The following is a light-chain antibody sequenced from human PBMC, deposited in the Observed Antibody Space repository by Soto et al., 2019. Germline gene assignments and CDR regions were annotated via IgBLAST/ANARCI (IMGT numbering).Light chain of an antibody. CDR2: GAS. CDR3: QQYGTSPWT. J-gene: IGKJ1*01. V-gene: IGKV3-20*01. Sequence: EIVLTQSPGTLSLSPGERATLSCRASQSISSSYLGWYQQKPGQAPRLLIYGASNRATGIPDRFSGSGSGTDFILTISRLEPVDFAVYYCQQYGTSPWTFGQGTKVEIK. CDR1: QSISSSY.